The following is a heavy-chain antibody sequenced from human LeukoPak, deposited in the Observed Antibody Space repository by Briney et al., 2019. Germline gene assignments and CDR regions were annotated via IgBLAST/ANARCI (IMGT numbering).Heavy chain of an antibody. J-gene: IGHJ4*02. CDR3: ARNVVARRALYFDY. V-gene: IGHV3-53*01. D-gene: IGHD2-2*01. Sequence: PGGSLRLSCAASGFTVSSNYMSWVRQAPGKGLEWVSVIYSGGSTYYADSVKGRFTISRDNSKNTLYLQMSSLRAEDTAVYYCARNVVARRALYFDYWGQGTLVTVSS. CDR2: IYSGGST. CDR1: GFTVSSNY.